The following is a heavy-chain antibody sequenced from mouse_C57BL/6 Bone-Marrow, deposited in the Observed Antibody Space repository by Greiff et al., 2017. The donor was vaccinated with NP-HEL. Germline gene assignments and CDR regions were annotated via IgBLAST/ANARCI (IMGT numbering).Heavy chain of an antibody. Sequence: VQLKESGGGLVKPGGSLKLSCAASGFTFSSYAMSWVRQTPEKRLEWVATISDGGSYTYYPDNVKGRFTISRDNAKNNLYLQMSHLKSEDTAMYYCARDPLGSFDYWGQGTTLTVSS. CDR2: ISDGGSYT. CDR3: ARDPLGSFDY. D-gene: IGHD1-2*01. V-gene: IGHV5-4*01. CDR1: GFTFSSYA. J-gene: IGHJ2*01.